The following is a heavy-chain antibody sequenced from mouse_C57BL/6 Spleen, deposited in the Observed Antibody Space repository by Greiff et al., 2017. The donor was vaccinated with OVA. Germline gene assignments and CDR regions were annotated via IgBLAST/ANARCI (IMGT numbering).Heavy chain of an antibody. Sequence: EVQLQQSGTVLARPGASVKMSCKTSGYTFTSYWMHWVKQRPGQGLEWIGAIYPGNSDTSYNQKFKGKAKLTAVTSASTAYMELSSLTNEDSAVYYCTRYFYGNLYYFDYWGQGTTLTVSS. CDR2: IYPGNSDT. V-gene: IGHV1-5*01. CDR3: TRYFYGNLYYFDY. J-gene: IGHJ2*01. CDR1: GYTFTSYW. D-gene: IGHD2-1*01.